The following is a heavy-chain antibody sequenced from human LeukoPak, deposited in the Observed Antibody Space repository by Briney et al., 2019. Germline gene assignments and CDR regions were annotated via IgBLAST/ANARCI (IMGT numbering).Heavy chain of an antibody. Sequence: GGSLRLSCAASGITFNSYTMNWVRQAPGKGLEWVSYISSSGSTMYYTDSVKGRFTISRDNAKDSLYLQMNSLRAEDTAVYYCARDPGSGYEEHFDYWGQGTLVTVSS. D-gene: IGHD5-12*01. CDR3: ARDPGSGYEEHFDY. V-gene: IGHV3-48*04. CDR1: GITFNSYT. J-gene: IGHJ4*02. CDR2: ISSSGSTM.